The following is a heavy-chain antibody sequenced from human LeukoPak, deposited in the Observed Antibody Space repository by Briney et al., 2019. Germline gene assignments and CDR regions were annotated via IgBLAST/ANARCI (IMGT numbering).Heavy chain of an antibody. V-gene: IGHV1-18*01. CDR3: ARIWAEFQLVSDF. Sequence: GASVTVSCTASGYTFNSYLISWVRQVPGQGLEWMGWISGHNGNTDSAQKFKDRVTFTTDTSTSTACMELRSPTSDDTAVYYCARIWAEFQLVSDFWGQGTLITVST. CDR2: ISGHNGNT. J-gene: IGHJ4*02. CDR1: GYTFNSYL. D-gene: IGHD3-10*01.